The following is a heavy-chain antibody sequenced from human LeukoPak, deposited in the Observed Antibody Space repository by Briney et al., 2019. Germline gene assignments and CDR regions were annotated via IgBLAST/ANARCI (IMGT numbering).Heavy chain of an antibody. CDR2: IKQEGSEK. Sequence: PGGSLRLSCAASGFTFSSYWMSWVRQAPGKGLEWVANIKQEGSEKYYVDSVKGRFTISRDNAKISLFLQINSLRAEDTAVYYCARELRYFGWLPKPYYYYSGMDVWGQGTTVTVSS. V-gene: IGHV3-7*01. CDR1: GFTFSSYW. CDR3: ARELRYFGWLPKPYYYYSGMDV. D-gene: IGHD3-9*01. J-gene: IGHJ6*02.